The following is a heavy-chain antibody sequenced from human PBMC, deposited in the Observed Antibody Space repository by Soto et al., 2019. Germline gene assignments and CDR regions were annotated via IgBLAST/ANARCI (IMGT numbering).Heavy chain of an antibody. V-gene: IGHV3-30*18. CDR3: AKGEGSTSAPFDH. Sequence: PGGSLRLSCAAAGFSFRSYGIHWVRQAPGKGLEWVALISFDGSNKYYADSVKGRFTISRDNSKDTLYLQLNSLRSDDTAVYYCAKGEGSTSAPFDHWGQGTLVTVSS. CDR1: GFSFRSYG. D-gene: IGHD6-6*01. CDR2: ISFDGSNK. J-gene: IGHJ4*02.